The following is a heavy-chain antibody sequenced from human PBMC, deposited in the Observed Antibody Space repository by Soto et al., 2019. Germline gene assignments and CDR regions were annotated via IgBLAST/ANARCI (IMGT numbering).Heavy chain of an antibody. CDR3: ARGRTSSPTPGDY. CDR2: IYYSGST. J-gene: IGHJ4*02. Sequence: SETLSLTCTVSGGSISSYYWSWIRQHPGKGLEWIGYIYYSGSTYYNPSLKSRVTISVDTSKNQFSLKLSSVTAADTAVYYCARGRTSSPTPGDYWGQGTLVTSPQ. V-gene: IGHV4-59*06. CDR1: GGSISSYY. D-gene: IGHD2-2*01.